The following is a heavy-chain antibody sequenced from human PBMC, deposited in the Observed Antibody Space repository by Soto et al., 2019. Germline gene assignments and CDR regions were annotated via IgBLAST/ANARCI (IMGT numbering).Heavy chain of an antibody. V-gene: IGHV4-61*08. CDR2: IYYNGST. CDR3: ARVGGGWFDY. CDR1: GGSISGGGDY. D-gene: IGHD2-15*01. J-gene: IGHJ4*02. Sequence: SETMCLTCTVAGGSISGGGDYWSWIRQPPGKGLEWIGYIYYNGSTTYNPSLKSRVTISVDTSKNQFSLRLSSVTAADTAVYFCARVGGGWFDYWGQGTLVTVSS.